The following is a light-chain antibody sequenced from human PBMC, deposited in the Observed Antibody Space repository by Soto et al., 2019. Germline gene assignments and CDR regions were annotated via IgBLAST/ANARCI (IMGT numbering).Light chain of an antibody. CDR3: QQYNNWHPIT. CDR1: QSVSTN. V-gene: IGKV3D-15*01. J-gene: IGKJ5*01. Sequence: EIVMTQSPATLSGSPGERATLCCSASQSVSTNLAWYQQKPAQAPRLPIYGASTRATGIPARFSGSGSGTEFTLTISSLKSEDFAVYYCQQYNNWHPITFGQGTRLEI. CDR2: GAS.